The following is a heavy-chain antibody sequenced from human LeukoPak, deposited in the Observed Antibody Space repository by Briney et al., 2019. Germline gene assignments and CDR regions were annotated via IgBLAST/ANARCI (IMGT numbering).Heavy chain of an antibody. CDR3: ARDRHSSSMLVWFDP. CDR1: GGSISSSSYY. Sequence: PSETLSLTCTVSGGSISSSSYYWGWIRQPPGKGLEWIGSIYYSGSTYYNPSLKSRATISVDTSKNQFSLKLSSVTAADTAVYYCARDRHSSSMLVWFDPWGQGTLVTVSS. J-gene: IGHJ5*02. CDR2: IYYSGST. V-gene: IGHV4-39*07. D-gene: IGHD6-6*01.